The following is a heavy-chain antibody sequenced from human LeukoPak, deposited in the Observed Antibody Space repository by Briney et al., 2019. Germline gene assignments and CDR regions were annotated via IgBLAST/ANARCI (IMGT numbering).Heavy chain of an antibody. CDR3: HPLAFVTN. CDR1: GFTFGGRL. Sequence: GGSLRLSCAVSGFTFGGRLMHWVRQAPGKGLVWVALIKDDGSTTNYADSVKGRFTASRDDAKNTVYLQMSSLRAEDTAVYYCHPLAFVTNWGQGTLVAVSS. D-gene: IGHD2-8*01. CDR2: IKDDGSTT. J-gene: IGHJ4*02. V-gene: IGHV3-74*01.